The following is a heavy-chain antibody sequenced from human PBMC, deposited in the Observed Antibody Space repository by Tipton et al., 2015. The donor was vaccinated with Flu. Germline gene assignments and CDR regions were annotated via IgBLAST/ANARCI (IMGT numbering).Heavy chain of an antibody. CDR3: ARDPTSWSNDAFDI. Sequence: LSLTCAASGFTFSSYEMNWVRQAPGKGLGWVSYISSSGGIIYYADSVKGRFTISRDNAENSLYLQMNSLRAEDTAVYYCARDPTSWSNDAFDIWGQGTMVTVSS. J-gene: IGHJ3*02. CDR2: ISSSGGII. D-gene: IGHD2-2*01. CDR1: GFTFSSYE. V-gene: IGHV3-48*03.